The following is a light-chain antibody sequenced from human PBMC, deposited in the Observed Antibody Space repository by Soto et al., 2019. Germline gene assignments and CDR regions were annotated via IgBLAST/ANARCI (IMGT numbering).Light chain of an antibody. V-gene: IGKV3-20*01. CDR1: QSVSSLY. CDR2: GAS. CDR3: QQYGSSPVA. Sequence: EIVLTQSPATLSLSPGERATLSCRASQSVSSLYLAWYQQKPGQAPRLLIYGASSRATGIPDRFSGSGPGTDFTLTISRLEPEDFAVYYCQQYGSSPVAFGQGTKVDIK. J-gene: IGKJ1*01.